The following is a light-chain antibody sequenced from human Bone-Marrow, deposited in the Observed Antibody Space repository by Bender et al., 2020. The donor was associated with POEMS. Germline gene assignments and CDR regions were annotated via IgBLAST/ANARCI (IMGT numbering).Light chain of an antibody. CDR3: GSYTSTSWV. CDR1: SGHSSYA. CDR2: LDSDGSH. Sequence: QLVLTQSPSASASLGASVKLTCTLSSGHSSYAIAWHQQQPEKGPRFLMNLDSDGSHRKGDGIPDRFSGSKSGNTASLTISGLQAEDEADYYCGSYTSTSWVFGGGTKLTVL. J-gene: IGLJ3*02. V-gene: IGLV4-69*01.